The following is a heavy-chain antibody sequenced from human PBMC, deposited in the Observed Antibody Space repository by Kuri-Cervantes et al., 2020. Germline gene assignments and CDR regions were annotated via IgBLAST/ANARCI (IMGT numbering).Heavy chain of an antibody. J-gene: IGHJ4*02. D-gene: IGHD6-19*01. V-gene: IGHV5-51*01. CDR3: ATRLLAVAGRYFDY. CDR2: IYPGNSDT. CDR1: GYTFTSYW. Sequence: GGSLRLSCMGSGYTFTSYWIGWVRQTPGKGLEWMVFIYPGNSDTRYSPSFQGQVTISADKSISTAYLQWSSLKASDTAMYYCATRLLAVAGRYFDYWGQGTLVTVSS.